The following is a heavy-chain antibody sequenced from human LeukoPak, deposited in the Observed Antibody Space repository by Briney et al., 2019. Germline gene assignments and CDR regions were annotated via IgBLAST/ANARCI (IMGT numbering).Heavy chain of an antibody. CDR1: GFTFDDYA. Sequence: HPGRSLRLSCAASGFTFDDYAMHWVRQAPGKGLEWVSGISWNSGSIGYADSVKGRFTISRDNAKNSLYLQMNSLRAEDTALYYCAKDQRTGSHLRTFDAEYFQHWGQGTLVTVSS. V-gene: IGHV3-9*01. J-gene: IGHJ1*01. CDR3: AKDQRTGSHLRTFDAEYFQH. D-gene: IGHD3-9*01. CDR2: ISWNSGSI.